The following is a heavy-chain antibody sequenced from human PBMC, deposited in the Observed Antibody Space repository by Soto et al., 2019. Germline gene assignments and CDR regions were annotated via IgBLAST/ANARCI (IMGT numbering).Heavy chain of an antibody. CDR3: AKGPSVVSPDY. V-gene: IGHV3-23*01. J-gene: IGHJ4*02. Sequence: GGSLRLSCAASGFKFSSYAMSWVRQAPGKGLEWVSLISATGGGTYYADSVKGRFTISRDNSDNTLYLQVHSLRAEDTAVYYCAKGPSVVSPDYWGQGTLVTVSS. CDR1: GFKFSSYA. CDR2: ISATGGGT.